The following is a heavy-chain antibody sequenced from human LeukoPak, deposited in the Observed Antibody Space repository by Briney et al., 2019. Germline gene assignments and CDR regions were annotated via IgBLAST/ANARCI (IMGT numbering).Heavy chain of an antibody. CDR3: AREGSGWYGNFDY. J-gene: IGHJ4*02. CDR1: AYTFTGYY. V-gene: IGHV1-2*02. Sequence: GASVKVSCKASAYTFTGYYMHWVRQAPGQGLEWMGWINPDSGGTNYAQKFQGRVTMTRDTSISTAYMEVSRLRSDDTAMYYCAREGSGWYGNFDYWGQGTLVTVSS. D-gene: IGHD6-19*01. CDR2: INPDSGGT.